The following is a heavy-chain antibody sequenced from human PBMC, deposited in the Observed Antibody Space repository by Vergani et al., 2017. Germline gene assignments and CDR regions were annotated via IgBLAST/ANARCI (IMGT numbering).Heavy chain of an antibody. J-gene: IGHJ1*01. CDR1: GFTSSYYG. V-gene: IGHV3-30*03. Sequence: QVHLVESGGGVVQPGRSLRLSCVVSGFTSSYYGMHWVRQAPGKGLEWVAVISYDGTQKYYADSVKGRFTISRDNSKSTLYLQMNSLRTEDTAVYYCATKSCGTPGWQIGYFMEWGEGTLITVSS. CDR3: ATKSCGTPGWQIGYFME. D-gene: IGHD1-1*01. CDR2: ISYDGTQK.